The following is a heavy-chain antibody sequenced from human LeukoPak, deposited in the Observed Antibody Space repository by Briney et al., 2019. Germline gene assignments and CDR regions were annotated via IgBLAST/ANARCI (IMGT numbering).Heavy chain of an antibody. CDR1: GFTFSNYW. CDR3: ARDRRELLSNSYHYCGLDV. Sequence: PGGSLRLSCAASGFTFSNYWMSWVRQAPGKGLEWVANIKQDGSEKCYVDSVKGRFTISRDNAKNSLYLQMNSLRAEDTAVYYCARDRRELLSNSYHYCGLDVWGQGTTVTVSS. CDR2: IKQDGSEK. J-gene: IGHJ6*02. D-gene: IGHD1-26*01. V-gene: IGHV3-7*01.